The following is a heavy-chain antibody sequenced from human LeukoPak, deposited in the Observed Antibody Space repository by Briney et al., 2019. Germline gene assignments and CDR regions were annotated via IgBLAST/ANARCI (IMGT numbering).Heavy chain of an antibody. D-gene: IGHD3-22*01. Sequence: SETLSLTCTVSGGSVSSGSYYWSWIRQPPGKGLEWIGYIYYSGSTNYNPSLKSRVTISVDTSKNQFSLKLSSVTAADTAVYYCARGPPRYYYDSSGYYAFDIWGQGTMVTVSS. CDR2: IYYSGST. CDR1: GGSVSSGSYY. V-gene: IGHV4-61*01. J-gene: IGHJ3*02. CDR3: ARGPPRYYYDSSGYYAFDI.